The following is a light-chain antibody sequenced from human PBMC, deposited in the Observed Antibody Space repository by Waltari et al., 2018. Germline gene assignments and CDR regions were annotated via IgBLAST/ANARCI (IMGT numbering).Light chain of an antibody. J-gene: IGLJ3*02. Sequence: QSALTQPASMSGLPGQPITVSCTGATSDIGSHNIVSWYQQHPGKAPKLILYDVNRRPSGVSDRFSGSKSGITASLTISGLQAEDEADYYCCSYAGSTTWVFGGGTKLTVL. V-gene: IGLV2-23*02. CDR2: DVN. CDR3: CSYAGSTTWV. CDR1: TSDIGSHNI.